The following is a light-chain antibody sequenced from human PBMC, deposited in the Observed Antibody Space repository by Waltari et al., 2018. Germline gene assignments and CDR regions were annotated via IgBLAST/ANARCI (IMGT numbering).Light chain of an antibody. V-gene: IGLV1-40*01. Sequence: QQLPGTAPKHLLYATTFRPSGVPNRFSASKSGTSASLAVTGLQADDEADYYCQSYDTTLSGSVFGGGTKLTVL. J-gene: IGLJ2*01. CDR2: ATT. CDR3: QSYDTTLSGSV.